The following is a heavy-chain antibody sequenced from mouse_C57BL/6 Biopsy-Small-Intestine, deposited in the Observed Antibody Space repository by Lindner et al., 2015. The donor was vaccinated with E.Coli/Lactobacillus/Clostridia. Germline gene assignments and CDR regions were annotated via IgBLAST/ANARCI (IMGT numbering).Heavy chain of an antibody. Sequence: VQLQESGGGLVKPGGSLKLSCAASGFTFSDYGMHWVRQAPEKGLEWVAYISSGSSTIYYADTVKGRFTISRDNAKNTLFLQMTSLRSEDTAMYYCAREGLCGPYYAMDYWGQGTSVTVSS. CDR1: GFTFSDYG. CDR2: ISSGSSTI. D-gene: IGHD6-1*01. V-gene: IGHV5-17*01. CDR3: AREGLCGPYYAMDY. J-gene: IGHJ4*01.